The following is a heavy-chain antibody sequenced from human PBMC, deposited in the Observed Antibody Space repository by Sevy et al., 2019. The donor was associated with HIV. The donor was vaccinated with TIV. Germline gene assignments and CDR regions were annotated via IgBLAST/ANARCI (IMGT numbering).Heavy chain of an antibody. V-gene: IGHV3-23*01. J-gene: IGHJ5*02. CDR2: ISGSGGST. CDR1: GFTFSSYA. CDR3: ANYVLFSGSSSGGNWFDP. Sequence: GGYLRLSCAASGFTFSSYAMSWVRQAPGKGLEWVSAISGSGGSTYYADSVKGRFTISRDNSKNTLYLQMNSLRAEDTDVYYCANYVLFSGSSSGGNWFDPWGQGTLVHVSS. D-gene: IGHD6-6*01.